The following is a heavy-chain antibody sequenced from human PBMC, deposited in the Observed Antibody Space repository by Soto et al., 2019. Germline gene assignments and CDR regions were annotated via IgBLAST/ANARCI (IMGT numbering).Heavy chain of an antibody. Sequence: QVQLVESGGGVVQPGRSLRLSCAASGFTFSSYGMHWVRQAPGKGLEWVAVIWYDGSDKYYADSVKGRFTISRDNSKNTLYLQMNSLRAEDTAVYYCAREAIYYYDSSGYFGRDAFDIWGQGTMVTVSS. CDR2: IWYDGSDK. J-gene: IGHJ3*02. CDR1: GFTFSSYG. CDR3: AREAIYYYDSSGYFGRDAFDI. D-gene: IGHD3-22*01. V-gene: IGHV3-33*01.